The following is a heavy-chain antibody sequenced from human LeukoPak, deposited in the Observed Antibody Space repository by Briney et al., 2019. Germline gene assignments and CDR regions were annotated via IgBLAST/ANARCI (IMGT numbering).Heavy chain of an antibody. CDR1: GFTFSSYG. CDR2: IWYDGSNK. J-gene: IGHJ3*02. D-gene: IGHD3-22*01. Sequence: GRSLRLSCAASGFTFSSYGMHWVRQAPGKGLEWVAVIWYDGSNKYYADSVKGRFTISRDNSKNTLYLQMNSLRAEDTAVYYCARDRMIVVAPDAFDIWGQGTMVTVSS. V-gene: IGHV3-33*01. CDR3: ARDRMIVVAPDAFDI.